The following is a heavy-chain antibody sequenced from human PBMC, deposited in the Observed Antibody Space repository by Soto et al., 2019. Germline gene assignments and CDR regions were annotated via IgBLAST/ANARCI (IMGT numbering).Heavy chain of an antibody. CDR2: ISGGDGSP. V-gene: IGHV3-23*01. Sequence: DVQLLESGGALVQLGGSLRLSCAASGFTFSRYAMTWVRQAPGKGLEWVSAISGGDGSPSYADSVKGRFTISRDNSKNTLYLHMNSLRADDTAAYYCAKWHTYNYDSLAFSGFDCWGQGTQVTVSS. CDR1: GFTFSRYA. J-gene: IGHJ4*02. D-gene: IGHD3-16*01. CDR3: AKWHTYNYDSLAFSGFDC.